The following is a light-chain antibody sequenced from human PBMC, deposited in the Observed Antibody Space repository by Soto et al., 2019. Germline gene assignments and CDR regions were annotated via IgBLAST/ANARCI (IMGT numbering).Light chain of an antibody. J-gene: IGLJ1*01. CDR2: RNN. CDR3: AAWDDSLSGYV. CDR1: SSNIGDNY. V-gene: IGLV1-47*01. Sequence: QSVLTQPPSASGTPGQKVTISCSGSSSNIGDNYVYWHQQLPGTAPKLLIYRNNQRPSGVPDRFSGSKSGTSASLAISGFRSEDEADYYWAAWDDSLSGYVFGPGTKVTVL.